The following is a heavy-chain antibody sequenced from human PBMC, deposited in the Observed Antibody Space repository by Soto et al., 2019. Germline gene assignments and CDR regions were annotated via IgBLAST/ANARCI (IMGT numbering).Heavy chain of an antibody. J-gene: IGHJ3*02. CDR2: LYSGAST. Sequence: EVQLVETGGGLIQPGGSLRLSCAASGLTVSSNYMNWVRQAPAKGLEWVSVLYSGASTHYAGSVNRRFRISRDNSQNTVYLQMNSLRVEDTAIYYCARDRRGDEVEGFDIWGHGTMVTVSS. CDR1: GLTVSSNY. V-gene: IGHV3-53*02. D-gene: IGHD3-10*01. CDR3: ARDRRGDEVEGFDI.